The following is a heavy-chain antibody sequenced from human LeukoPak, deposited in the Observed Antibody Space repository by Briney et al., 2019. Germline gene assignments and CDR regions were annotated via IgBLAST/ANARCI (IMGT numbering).Heavy chain of an antibody. V-gene: IGHV1-18*01. J-gene: IGHJ5*01. CDR3: TRNFCSNNVCHTHWFDP. D-gene: IGHD2-2*01. Sequence: ASVKVSCKASGYIFTSYGITWVRQAPGQGLEWMGGISIYYGKTDYAQKSQGRVTMTTDTSTNTVYMELRSLTSDDTAVYYCTRNFCSNNVCHTHWFDPWGQGTLVTVSS. CDR1: GYIFTSYG. CDR2: ISIYYGKT.